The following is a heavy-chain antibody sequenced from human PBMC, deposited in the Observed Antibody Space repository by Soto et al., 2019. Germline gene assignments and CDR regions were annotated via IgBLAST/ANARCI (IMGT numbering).Heavy chain of an antibody. Sequence: GASVKVSCKASGGTFSSYAISWVRQAPGQGLEWMGGIIPIFGTANYAQKFQGRVTITADESTSTAYMELSSLRSEDTAVYYCARRGDYSDAFDIWGQGTMVTVSS. D-gene: IGHD2-15*01. V-gene: IGHV1-69*13. CDR2: IIPIFGTA. J-gene: IGHJ3*02. CDR1: GGTFSSYA. CDR3: ARRGDYSDAFDI.